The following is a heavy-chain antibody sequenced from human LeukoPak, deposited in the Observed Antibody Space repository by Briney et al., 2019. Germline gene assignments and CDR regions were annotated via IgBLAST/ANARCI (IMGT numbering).Heavy chain of an antibody. CDR3: ARVGSTPAKFDH. V-gene: IGHV4-34*01. D-gene: IGHD2-2*01. CDR1: RVSFGRYS. J-gene: IGHJ4*02. CDR2: INFSGYT. Sequence: PSETLSLTCAVSRVSFGRYSWTWIRQSPGKGLECIGEINFSGYTKYNPSLKSRVTMSVDTSKNQFSLKLASVTAADTAIYFCARVGSTPAKFDHWGQGTLVTVSS.